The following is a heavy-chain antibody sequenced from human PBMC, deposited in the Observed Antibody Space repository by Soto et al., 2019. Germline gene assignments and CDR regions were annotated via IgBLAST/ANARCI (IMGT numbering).Heavy chain of an antibody. Sequence: GASVKVSCKASGGTFSSYAISWVRQAPGQGLEWMGGIIPIFGTANYAQKFQGRVTITADESTSTAYMELSSLRSEDTAVYYCARDQGAEDIVVVPAVAHRNFYYYYGMDVWGQGTTVTVSS. CDR1: GGTFSSYA. J-gene: IGHJ6*02. CDR3: ARDQGAEDIVVVPAVAHRNFYYYYGMDV. V-gene: IGHV1-69*13. CDR2: IIPIFGTA. D-gene: IGHD2-2*01.